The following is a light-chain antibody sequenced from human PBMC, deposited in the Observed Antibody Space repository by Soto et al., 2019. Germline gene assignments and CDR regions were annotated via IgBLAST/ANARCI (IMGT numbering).Light chain of an antibody. Sequence: QSALTQAASVSGSPGQSITISCTGTSSDVGGYNYVSWYQQHPGKAPKLMIYDVSNRPSGVSNRFSGSKSGNTASLTISGLQAEDEADYYCGSYTSSSTYVFGTGTKLTVL. V-gene: IGLV2-14*01. CDR1: SSDVGGYNY. CDR3: GSYTSSSTYV. CDR2: DVS. J-gene: IGLJ1*01.